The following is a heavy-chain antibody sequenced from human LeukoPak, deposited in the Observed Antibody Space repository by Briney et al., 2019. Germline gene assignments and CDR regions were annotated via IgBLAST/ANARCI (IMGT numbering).Heavy chain of an antibody. CDR3: AKDSPYYDKAWGAFDI. V-gene: IGHV3-23*01. CDR1: GFTFSGSA. J-gene: IGHJ3*02. CDR2: ISGSGGST. Sequence: GGSLRPSCAASGFTFSGSAIHWVRQASGKGLEWVSAISGSGGSTYYADSVKGRFTISRDNSKNTLYLQMNSLRAEDTAVYYCAKDSPYYDKAWGAFDIWGQGTMVTVSS. D-gene: IGHD3-22*01.